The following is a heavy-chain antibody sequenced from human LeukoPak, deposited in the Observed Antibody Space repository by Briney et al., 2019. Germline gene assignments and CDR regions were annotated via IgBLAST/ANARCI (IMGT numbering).Heavy chain of an antibody. CDR3: ARDFAGKLVARGIFDY. J-gene: IGHJ4*02. D-gene: IGHD1-14*01. CDR2: IYYSGST. V-gene: IGHV4-59*01. Sequence: SQTLALTCTVSGGSISLYYWRWMRQPPGRGLEGMGYIYYSGSTNYRPSLTGRVTVSVDTPKNQFSLKLSSVTAAHTAVYFCARDFAGKLVARGIFDYWGQGTLVPVS. CDR1: GGSISLYY.